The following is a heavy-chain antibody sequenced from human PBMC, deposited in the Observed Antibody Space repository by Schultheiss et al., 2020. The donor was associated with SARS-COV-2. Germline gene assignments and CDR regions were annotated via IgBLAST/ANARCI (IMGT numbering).Heavy chain of an antibody. V-gene: IGHV4-59*01. CDR1: GGSISSYY. D-gene: IGHD2-15*01. CDR3: ARQPPKDRWFDP. Sequence: SQTLSLTCTVSGGSISSYYWSWIRQPPGKGLEWIGYIYYSGSTNYNPSLKSRVTISVDTSKNQFSLKLSSVTAADTAVYYCARQPPKDRWFDPWGQGTLVTVSS. CDR2: IYYSGST. J-gene: IGHJ5*02.